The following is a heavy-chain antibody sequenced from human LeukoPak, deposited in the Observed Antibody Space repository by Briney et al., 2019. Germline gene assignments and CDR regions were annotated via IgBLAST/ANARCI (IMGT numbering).Heavy chain of an antibody. CDR2: ISYDGSNK. CDR3: ARDQYYSSSD. CDR1: GFTFSSYA. D-gene: IGHD6-19*01. V-gene: IGHV3-30-3*01. Sequence: PGGSLRLSCAASGFTFSSYAMHWVRQAPGKGLEWVAVISYDGSNKYYADSVKGRFTISRDNSKNTLYLQMNSLRAEDTAVYYCARDQYYSSSDWGQGTLVTVSS. J-gene: IGHJ4*02.